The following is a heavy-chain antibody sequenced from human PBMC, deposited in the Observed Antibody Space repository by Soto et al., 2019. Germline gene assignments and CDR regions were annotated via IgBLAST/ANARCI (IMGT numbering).Heavy chain of an antibody. J-gene: IGHJ4*02. D-gene: IGHD6-19*01. Sequence: SETLSLTCTVSGGSISSGGYYWSWIRQHPGKGLEWIGYIYYSGSTYYNPSLKSRVTISVDTSKNQFSLKLSSVTAADTAVYYCARELDSSGPTWGQGTLVTVSS. CDR2: IYYSGST. CDR3: ARELDSSGPT. V-gene: IGHV4-31*03. CDR1: GGSISSGGYY.